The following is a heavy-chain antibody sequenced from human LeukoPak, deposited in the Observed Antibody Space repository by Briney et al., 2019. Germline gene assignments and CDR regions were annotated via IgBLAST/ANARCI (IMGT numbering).Heavy chain of an antibody. J-gene: IGHJ4*02. CDR1: GYTFTGYY. D-gene: IGHD2-2*02. V-gene: IGHV1-2*02. Sequence: ASVKVSCKASGYTFTGYYMHWVRQAPGQGLEWMGWINPNSGGTNYAQKFQGRVTMTRDTSISTAYMERSRLRSDDTAVYYCARDAGDIVVVPAAIPSDYWGQGTLVTVSS. CDR3: ARDAGDIVVVPAAIPSDY. CDR2: INPNSGGT.